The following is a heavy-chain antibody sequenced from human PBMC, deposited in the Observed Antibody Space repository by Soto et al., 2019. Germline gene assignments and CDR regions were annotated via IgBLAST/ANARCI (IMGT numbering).Heavy chain of an antibody. CDR1: GVSISTYY. CDR3: ARDNYGDALGVY. CDR2: IYYSGST. Sequence: SETLSLTCTVSGVSISTYYWIWLRQPPGKGLEWIGYIYYSGSTKYNPSLKSRVTISVDTSKNQFSLNLTSVTAADTAVYYCARDNYGDALGVYWGQGTLVTVSS. D-gene: IGHD4-17*01. V-gene: IGHV4-59*01. J-gene: IGHJ4*02.